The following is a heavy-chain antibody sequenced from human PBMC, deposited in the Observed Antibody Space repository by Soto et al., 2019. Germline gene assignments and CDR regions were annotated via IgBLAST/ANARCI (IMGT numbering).Heavy chain of an antibody. CDR3: ARDLRLVGFGGFDL. CDR1: GFTVSSNY. D-gene: IGHD3-10*01. V-gene: IGHV3-53*04. J-gene: IGHJ2*01. Sequence: EVQLVESGGGLVRPGGSLRLSCAASGFTVSSNYMSWVRQDPGKGLEWVSVIYSGGTTYYADSVRGRFTISKDNSKNTLYLQMNSLRPEDTAVYYCARDLRLVGFGGFDLWGRGTLVTVSS. CDR2: IYSGGTT.